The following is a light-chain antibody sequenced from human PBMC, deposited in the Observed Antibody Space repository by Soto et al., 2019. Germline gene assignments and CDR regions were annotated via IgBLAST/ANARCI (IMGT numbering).Light chain of an antibody. CDR2: NVS. CDR1: QSLVYRDVNTY. CDR3: IQGTHWPPIT. J-gene: IGKJ5*01. Sequence: DVVVTQSPLSLPVTLGQAASISCRSRQSLVYRDVNTYLSWFHQRTGQSPRRLIYNVSNRDSGVPDRFSGSGSGTDFTLKISRVEAEDVGVYYCIQGTHWPPITSGQGTRLEIK. V-gene: IGKV2-30*01.